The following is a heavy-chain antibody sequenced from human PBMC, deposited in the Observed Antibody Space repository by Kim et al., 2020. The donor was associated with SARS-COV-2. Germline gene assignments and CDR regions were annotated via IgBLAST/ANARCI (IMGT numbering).Heavy chain of an antibody. J-gene: IGHJ4*02. V-gene: IGHV4-34*01. CDR1: GGSFSGYY. CDR2: INHSGST. CDR3: ARVAYCSSTSCYEEVDY. Sequence: SETLSLTCAVYGGSFSGYYWSWIRQPPGKGLEWIGEINHSGSTNYNPSLKSRVTISVDTSKNQFSLKLSSVTAADTAVYYCARVAYCSSTSCYEEVDYWGQGTLVTVSS. D-gene: IGHD2-2*01.